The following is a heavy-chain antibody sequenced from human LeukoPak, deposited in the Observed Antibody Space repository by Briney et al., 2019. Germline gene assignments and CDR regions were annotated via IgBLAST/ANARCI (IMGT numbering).Heavy chain of an antibody. CDR2: IHHSGRS. Sequence: PSQTLSLTCTVSADSLSSGGHYWAWVRQFPGKGLESIGFIHHSGRSRHNPSLKDRVAISVDTSRKQFALKLSSVTAADTAMYYCARGGNRFGGFYFDYWGQGIQVIVSS. V-gene: IGHV4-31*03. CDR3: ARGGNRFGGFYFDY. D-gene: IGHD3-10*01. J-gene: IGHJ4*02. CDR1: ADSLSSGGHY.